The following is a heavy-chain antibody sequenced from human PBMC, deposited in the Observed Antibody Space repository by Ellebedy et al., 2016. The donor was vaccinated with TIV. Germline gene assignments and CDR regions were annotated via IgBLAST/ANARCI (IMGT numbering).Heavy chain of an antibody. CDR2: IYTSGST. J-gene: IGHJ4*02. Sequence: SETLSLXXTVSGGSISSYYWSWIRQPAGKGLEWIGRIYTSGSTNYNPSLKSRVTMSVDTSKNQFSLKLSSVTAADTAVYYCASTTSSVGATGNYWGQGTLVTVSS. CDR3: ASTTSSVGATGNY. D-gene: IGHD1-26*01. CDR1: GGSISSYY. V-gene: IGHV4-4*07.